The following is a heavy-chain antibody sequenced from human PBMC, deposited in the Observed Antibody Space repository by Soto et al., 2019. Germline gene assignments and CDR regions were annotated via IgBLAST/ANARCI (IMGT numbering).Heavy chain of an antibody. V-gene: IGHV3-23*01. D-gene: IGHD4-17*01. Sequence: GGSLRLSCAASGFTFSSYAMSWVRQAPGKGLEWVPAISGSGGSTYYADSVKGRFTISRDNSKNTLYLQMNSLRAEDTAVYYCAKLTTVTTSTDYWGQGTLVTVSS. J-gene: IGHJ4*02. CDR2: ISGSGGST. CDR1: GFTFSSYA. CDR3: AKLTTVTTSTDY.